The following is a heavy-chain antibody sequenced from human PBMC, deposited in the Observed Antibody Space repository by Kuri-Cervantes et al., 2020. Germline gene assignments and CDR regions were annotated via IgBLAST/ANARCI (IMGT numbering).Heavy chain of an antibody. D-gene: IGHD4-23*01. CDR3: ARPGHRTPYFYYMDV. J-gene: IGHJ6*03. CDR1: GYSITSGYY. CDR2: IYYTGKA. Sequence: SQTLSLTCAVSGYSITSGYYWGWIRQPPGKGLEWIGSIYYTGKAYYNPSLESRVTISVDTSKDHFSLNLNSVTAADTAVYYCARPGHRTPYFYYMDVWGKGTTVTVSS. V-gene: IGHV4-38-2*01.